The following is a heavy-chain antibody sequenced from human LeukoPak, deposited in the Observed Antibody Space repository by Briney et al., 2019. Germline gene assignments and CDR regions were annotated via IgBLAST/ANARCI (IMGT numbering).Heavy chain of an antibody. D-gene: IGHD6-13*01. V-gene: IGHV3-23*01. CDR2: ISGSGGST. CDR3: ARELTGYSSSWFDY. J-gene: IGHJ4*02. CDR1: GFTFSSYA. Sequence: GGSLRLSCAASGFTFSSYAMSWVRQAPGKGLEWVSAISGSGGSTYNADSVEGRFTISRDTAKNSRYLQMNSLRAEDTAVYYCARELTGYSSSWFDYWGQGTLVTVSS.